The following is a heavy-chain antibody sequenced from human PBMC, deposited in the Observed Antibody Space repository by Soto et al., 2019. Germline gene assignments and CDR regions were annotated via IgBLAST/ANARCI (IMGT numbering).Heavy chain of an antibody. V-gene: IGHV1-46*03. D-gene: IGHD1-1*01. J-gene: IGHJ4*02. CDR1: GYTFTSYY. Sequence: QVQLVQSGAEVKKPGASVKVSCKASGYTFTSYYMHWVRQAPGQGLEWMGIINPSGGSTSYAQKFQGRVTMTRDTSTSTVYMELSSLRSEDTAVYYCALPAVTGTLFDYWGQGTLVTVSS. CDR2: INPSGGST. CDR3: ALPAVTGTLFDY.